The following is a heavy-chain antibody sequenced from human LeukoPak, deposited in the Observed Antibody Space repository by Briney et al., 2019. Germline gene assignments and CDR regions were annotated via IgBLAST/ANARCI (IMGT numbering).Heavy chain of an antibody. CDR1: GGSISSGGYS. CDR3: ASSHAYRDPNWFDP. J-gene: IGHJ5*02. Sequence: PSETLSLTCAVSGGSISSGGYSWSWIRQPPGKGLEWIGYIYHSGSTYYNPSLKSRVTISVDRSKNQFSLKLSSVTAADTAVYYCASSHAYRDPNWFDPWGQGTLVTVSS. CDR2: IYHSGST. D-gene: IGHD4-17*01. V-gene: IGHV4-30-2*01.